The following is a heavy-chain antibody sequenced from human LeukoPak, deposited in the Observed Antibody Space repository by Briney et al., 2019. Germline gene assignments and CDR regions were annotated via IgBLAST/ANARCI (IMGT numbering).Heavy chain of an antibody. J-gene: IGHJ4*02. CDR1: GFPFSRHW. CDR3: ARDGRRYDILTGYWPEYYFDY. V-gene: IGHV3-7*01. D-gene: IGHD3-9*01. Sequence: GGSLRLSCAASGFPFSRHWMSWVRQAPGKGLQWVANIKEDGSENYYVDSVKGRFTISRDNARNSLYLQMNSLRAEDTAVYYCARDGRRYDILTGYWPEYYFDYWGQGTLVTVSS. CDR2: IKEDGSEN.